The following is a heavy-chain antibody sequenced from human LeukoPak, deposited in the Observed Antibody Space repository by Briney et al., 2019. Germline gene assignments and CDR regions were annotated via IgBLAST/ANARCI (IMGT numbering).Heavy chain of an antibody. CDR1: GFTFSSYW. Sequence: GGSMRLSCAASGFTFSSYWMSWVRQAPGKVLKWVANIKQDGSEKYYVDSVKGRFTISRDNAKNSLYLQMNSLRAEDTAVYYCARARYSNTYYYCYYMDVWGKGTTVTVSS. J-gene: IGHJ6*03. CDR3: ARARYSNTYYYCYYMDV. V-gene: IGHV3-7*01. CDR2: IKQDGSEK. D-gene: IGHD4-11*01.